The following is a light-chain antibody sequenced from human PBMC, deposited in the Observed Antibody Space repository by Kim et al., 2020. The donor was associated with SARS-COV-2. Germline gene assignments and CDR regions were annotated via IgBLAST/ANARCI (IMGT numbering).Light chain of an antibody. CDR3: QSYDSSSWV. CDR2: EDN. J-gene: IGLJ3*02. V-gene: IGLV6-57*03. Sequence: GKTLTSTCTRSGGSIARKYVQWCQQRPGSAATTVIYEDNPRPSGVRDRFSGSIDSSSNSASRTISGLKTEDETSYYCQSYDSSSWVFGGGTQLTVL. CDR1: GGSIARKY.